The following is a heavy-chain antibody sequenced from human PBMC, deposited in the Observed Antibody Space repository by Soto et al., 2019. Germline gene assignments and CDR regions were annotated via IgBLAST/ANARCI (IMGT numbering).Heavy chain of an antibody. V-gene: IGHV4-61*01. Sequence: QVQLQESGPGLVKPSETLSLTCTVSGGSVSSGSYYWSWIRQPPGKGLEWIGYIYYSGSTNYNPSLQTRVTISVDTSKNQFSLKLSSVTAADTAVYYCARVDTAMVKHRWFDPWGQGTLVTVSS. CDR3: ARVDTAMVKHRWFDP. D-gene: IGHD5-18*01. J-gene: IGHJ5*02. CDR2: IYYSGST. CDR1: GGSVSSGSYY.